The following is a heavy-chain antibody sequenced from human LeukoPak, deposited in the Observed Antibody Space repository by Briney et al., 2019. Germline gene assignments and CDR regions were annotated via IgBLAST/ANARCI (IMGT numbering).Heavy chain of an antibody. CDR2: ISGSGGST. CDR3: ARSGLNRFDY. J-gene: IGHJ4*02. V-gene: IGHV3-23*01. Sequence: PGGSLRLSCAASGFTFSSYGMSWVRQAPGKGLEWVSAISGSGGSTYYADSVKGRFTISRDNSKKTLYLQMNSLRAEDTAAYYCARSGLNRFDYWGQGTLVSVSS. D-gene: IGHD2-15*01. CDR1: GFTFSSYG.